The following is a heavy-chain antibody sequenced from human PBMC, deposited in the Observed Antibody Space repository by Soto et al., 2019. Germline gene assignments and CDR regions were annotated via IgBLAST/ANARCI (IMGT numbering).Heavy chain of an antibody. CDR1: GFTFSSYA. CDR2: ISGTGVGT. V-gene: IGHV3-23*01. J-gene: IGHJ3*02. Sequence: EVQLLESGGGLVQPGGSLRLSCAASGFTFSSYAMSWVRQAPGKGLEWVSAISGTGVGTYYADSVKGRFTISRDNSKNTLYLQMNSLRAEDTAVYYGAKCMTTVTTFPFDIWGQGTMVTVSS. D-gene: IGHD4-17*01. CDR3: AKCMTTVTTFPFDI.